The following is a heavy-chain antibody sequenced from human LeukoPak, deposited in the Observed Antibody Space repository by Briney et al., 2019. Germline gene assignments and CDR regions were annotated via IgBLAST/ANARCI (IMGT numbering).Heavy chain of an antibody. CDR3: ARRKGCSGGSCYGDTFDY. D-gene: IGHD2-15*01. CDR2: ISYSGSP. CDR1: GDSIGTYY. J-gene: IGHJ4*02. Sequence: SETLSLTCSVSGDSIGTYYWSWSRQPPGKGLEWIGYISYSGSPYYNPSLKSRVTMSVDTSKNQFSLKLSSVTAADTAVYYCARRKGCSGGSCYGDTFDYWGQGTLVTVSS. V-gene: IGHV4-59*08.